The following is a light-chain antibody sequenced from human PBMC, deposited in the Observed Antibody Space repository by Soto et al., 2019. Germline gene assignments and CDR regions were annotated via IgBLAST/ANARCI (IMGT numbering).Light chain of an antibody. CDR1: TGPVTSGHY. Sequence: QSVVTQEPSVTVSPGGTVTLTCDSSTGPVTSGHYPYWFQQKPGQAPTTLIFDTDKRHSWTPARFSGALLGGKAALTLSGAQPDDEAEYYCLLSYHGGPYVFGTGTKLTVL. CDR3: LLSYHGGPYV. J-gene: IGLJ1*01. V-gene: IGLV7-46*01. CDR2: DTD.